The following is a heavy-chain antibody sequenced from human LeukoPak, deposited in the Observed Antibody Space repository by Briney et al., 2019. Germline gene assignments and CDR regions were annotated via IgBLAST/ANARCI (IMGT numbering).Heavy chain of an antibody. CDR1: GFTFSSYS. D-gene: IGHD3-22*01. J-gene: IGHJ4*02. V-gene: IGHV3-21*01. CDR3: ARDTPSHYYDWDYY. CDR2: ISSSSSYI. Sequence: SGGSLRLSCAASGFTFSSYSMNWVRQAPGKGLEWVSSISSSSSYIYYADSVKGRFTISRDNAKNSLYLQMNSLRAEDTAVYYCARDTPSHYYDWDYYWGQGTLGTVSS.